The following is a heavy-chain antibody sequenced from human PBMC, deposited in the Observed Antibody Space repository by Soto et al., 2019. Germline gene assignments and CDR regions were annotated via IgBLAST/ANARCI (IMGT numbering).Heavy chain of an antibody. CDR3: ARALAPGYSSSWYNGAFDI. V-gene: IGHV1-8*01. CDR2: MNPNSGNT. Sequence: QVQLVQSGAEVKKPGASVKVSCKASGYTFTSYDINWVRQATGQGRERMGWMNPNSGNTGYAQKFQGRVTMTRNTSRSTAYMGRSSLRSEDTAAYYCARALAPGYSSSWYNGAFDIWGQGTMVTVSS. D-gene: IGHD6-13*01. J-gene: IGHJ3*02. CDR1: GYTFTSYD.